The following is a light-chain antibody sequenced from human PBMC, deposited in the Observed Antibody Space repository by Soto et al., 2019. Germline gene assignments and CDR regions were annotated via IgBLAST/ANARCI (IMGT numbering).Light chain of an antibody. CDR2: AAS. J-gene: IGKJ1*01. CDR1: QSISSY. CDR3: QKSYSTPPK. Sequence: DIQITHSPASLSASVVDGVTITCLASQSISSYLNWYQQKPGKAPKLLIYAASSLQSGVPSRFSGSGSGTDFTLTISSLQPEDFATYYCQKSYSTPPKFGQGTKVDIK. V-gene: IGKV1-39*01.